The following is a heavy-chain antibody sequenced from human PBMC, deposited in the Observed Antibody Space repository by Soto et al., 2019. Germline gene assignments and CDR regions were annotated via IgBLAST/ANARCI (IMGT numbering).Heavy chain of an antibody. CDR1: GFTFGSHV. CDR2: ISGSGGSA. V-gene: IGHV3-23*01. CDR3: AKEPYSDFWSAYYYFDY. D-gene: IGHD3-3*01. J-gene: IGHJ4*02. Sequence: EVQLLESGGGLVQPGGSLRLSCAASGFTFGSHVMIWVRQAPGKGLEWVSAISGSGGSAYYADSVKGRFTISRDNSINTLYLQMNSLRAEDTALYYCAKEPYSDFWSAYYYFDYWGQGTLVTVSS.